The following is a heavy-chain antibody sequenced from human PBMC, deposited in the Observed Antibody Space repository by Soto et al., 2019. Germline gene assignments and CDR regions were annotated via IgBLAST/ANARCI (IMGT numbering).Heavy chain of an antibody. V-gene: IGHV3-53*01. Sequence: GGSLRFSCAASGFSVSSNYMSWVRQAPGKGLEWVSVIYSGGTTYYADSVKGRFTISRDNSKNTLYLQMSSLRAEDTAVYYCAREPGSSGGDYWGQGTLVTVSS. CDR3: AREPGSSGGDY. D-gene: IGHD3-10*01. CDR1: GFSVSSNY. J-gene: IGHJ4*02. CDR2: IYSGGTT.